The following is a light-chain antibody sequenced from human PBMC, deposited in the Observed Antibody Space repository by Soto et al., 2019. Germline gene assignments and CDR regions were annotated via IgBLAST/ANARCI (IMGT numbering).Light chain of an antibody. J-gene: IGKJ1*01. Sequence: DIQMTQSPSSVSASVGDRVIITCRASQGISSWVAWYQQKPGKAPKLLIQVASSLQSGVPSRFSGTGSGTYFTLTISNLQREDVATYYCQQALNFPWTFGQGTKVEIK. CDR3: QQALNFPWT. V-gene: IGKV1-12*01. CDR1: QGISSW. CDR2: VAS.